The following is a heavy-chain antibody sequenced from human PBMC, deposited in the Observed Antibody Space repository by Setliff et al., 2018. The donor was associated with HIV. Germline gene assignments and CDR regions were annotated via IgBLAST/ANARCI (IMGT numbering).Heavy chain of an antibody. J-gene: IGHJ4*02. Sequence: SETLSLTCAVSGYSISSGYYWGWIRQPPGKGLEWIGSIYHSGSTYYNPSLKSRVTISVDTSKNQFSLKLSSVTAADTAVYYCAGASPPPGWSCTNGVCYYFDYWGQGTLVTVSS. CDR1: GYSISSGYY. V-gene: IGHV4-38-2*01. CDR3: AGASPPPGWSCTNGVCYYFDY. D-gene: IGHD2-8*01. CDR2: IYHSGST.